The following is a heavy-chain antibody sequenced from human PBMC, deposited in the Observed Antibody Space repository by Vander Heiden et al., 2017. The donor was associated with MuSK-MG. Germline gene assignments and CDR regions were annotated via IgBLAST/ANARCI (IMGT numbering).Heavy chain of an antibody. CDR2: INHSGST. D-gene: IGHD2-2*01. V-gene: IGHV4-34*01. CDR1: GGSFSSYY. Sequence: QVQIQQWGAGLLKPSETLSLTCAVYGGSFSSYYWSWIRQPPETGLEWIMEINHSGSTNYNPSLKSRVTISVDTSKKQFSLKLSSVTAADTAVYYCAREKYCSSTSCPYMDVWGKGTAVTVSS. CDR3: AREKYCSSTSCPYMDV. J-gene: IGHJ6*03.